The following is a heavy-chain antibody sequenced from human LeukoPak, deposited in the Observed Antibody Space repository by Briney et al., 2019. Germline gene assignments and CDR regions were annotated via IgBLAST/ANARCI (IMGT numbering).Heavy chain of an antibody. CDR1: GYTFTSYD. CDR2: MNPNSGNT. V-gene: IGHV1-8*01. J-gene: IGHJ6*02. D-gene: IGHD3-3*01. Sequence: GASVKVSCKASGYTFTSYDIHWVRQATGQGLEWMGWMNPNSGNTGYAQKFQGRVTMTRNTSISTAYMELSSLRSEDTAVYYCARGYDFWSSNYYYYGMDVWGQGTTVTVSS. CDR3: ARGYDFWSSNYYYYGMDV.